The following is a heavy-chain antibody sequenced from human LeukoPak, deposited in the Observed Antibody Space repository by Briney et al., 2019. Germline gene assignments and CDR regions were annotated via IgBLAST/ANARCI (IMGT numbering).Heavy chain of an antibody. CDR1: GGSFSGYY. Sequence: SEILSLTCAVYGGSFSGYYWSWIRQPPGKGLEWIGEINHSGSTNYNPSLKSRVTISVDTSKNQFSLKLSSVTAADTAVYYCASSNRITGTTGAYWGQGTLVTVSS. CDR3: ASSNRITGTTGAY. J-gene: IGHJ4*02. CDR2: INHSGST. D-gene: IGHD1-20*01. V-gene: IGHV4-34*01.